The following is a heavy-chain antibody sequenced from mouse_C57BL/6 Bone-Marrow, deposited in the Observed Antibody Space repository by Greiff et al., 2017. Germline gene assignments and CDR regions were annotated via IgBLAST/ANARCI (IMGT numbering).Heavy chain of an antibody. Sequence: QVQLKQPGAELVKPGASVKLSCKASGYTFTSYWMHWVKQRPGRGLEWIGRIDPNSGGTKYNEKFKSKATLTVDKPSSAAYMQLSSLASEDSAVFYCARSRAYWGQGTLVTVSA. CDR3: ARSRAY. CDR2: IDPNSGGT. V-gene: IGHV1-72*01. CDR1: GYTFTSYW. J-gene: IGHJ3*01.